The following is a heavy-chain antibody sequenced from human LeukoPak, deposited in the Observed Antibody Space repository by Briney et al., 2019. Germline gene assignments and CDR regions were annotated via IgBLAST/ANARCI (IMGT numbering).Heavy chain of an antibody. CDR1: GGSISSGDYY. CDR3: ARHQGGDGYNYYYYYMDV. Sequence: SQTLSLTCTVSGGSISSGDYYWSWIRQPPGKGLEWIGYIYYSGSTYYNPSLKSRVTISVDTSKNQFSLKLSSVTAADTAVYYCARHQGGDGYNYYYYYMDVWGKGTTVTVSS. V-gene: IGHV4-30-4*08. CDR2: IYYSGST. J-gene: IGHJ6*03. D-gene: IGHD5-24*01.